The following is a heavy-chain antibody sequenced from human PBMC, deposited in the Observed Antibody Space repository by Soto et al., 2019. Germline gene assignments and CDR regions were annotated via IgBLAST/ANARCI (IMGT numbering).Heavy chain of an antibody. D-gene: IGHD3-10*01. CDR1: GGSFSGYY. J-gene: IGHJ5*02. Sequence: SETLSLTCAVYGGSFSGYYWSWIRQPPGKGLEWIGEINHSGSTNYILSLKSRVTISVDTSKNQFSLNLRSVTAADTAVYYCARVPRITMVRGVAHNWFDPWGQGTLVTVSS. V-gene: IGHV4-34*01. CDR3: ARVPRITMVRGVAHNWFDP. CDR2: INHSGST.